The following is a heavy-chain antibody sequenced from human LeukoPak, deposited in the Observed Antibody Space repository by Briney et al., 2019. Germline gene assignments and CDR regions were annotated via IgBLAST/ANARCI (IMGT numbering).Heavy chain of an antibody. J-gene: IGHJ4*02. CDR3: AKDRGDCSSTSCPFGY. D-gene: IGHD2-2*01. CDR1: GFTFSGYS. Sequence: PGGSLRLSCAASGFTFSGYSMNWVRQAPGKGLEWVSYISSSSSTIYYADSVKGRFTISRDNAKNTLYLQMNSLRAEDTAVYYCAKDRGDCSSTSCPFGYWGQGTLVTVSS. V-gene: IGHV3-48*04. CDR2: ISSSSSTI.